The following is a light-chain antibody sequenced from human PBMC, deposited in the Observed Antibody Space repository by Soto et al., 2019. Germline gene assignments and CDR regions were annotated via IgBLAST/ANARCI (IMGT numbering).Light chain of an antibody. Sequence: QSALTQPPSASGSPGQSVTISCTGTSSDVGTYDYVSWYQQHPGKAPKLMIYEVTKRPSGVPDRFSGSKSGNTASLTVSGLQSEDEADYYCSSYTNINTRAGVFGTGTKLTVL. V-gene: IGLV2-8*01. J-gene: IGLJ1*01. CDR1: SSDVGTYDY. CDR2: EVT. CDR3: SSYTNINTRAGV.